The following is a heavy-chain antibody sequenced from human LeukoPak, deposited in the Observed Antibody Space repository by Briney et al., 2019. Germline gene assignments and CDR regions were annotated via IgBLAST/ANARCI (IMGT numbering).Heavy chain of an antibody. CDR3: ARVLEGYCSGGSCYVLFY. J-gene: IGHJ4*02. D-gene: IGHD2-15*01. CDR1: GFTFSSYA. CDR2: ISYDGSNK. Sequence: GRSLRLSCAASGFTFSSYAMHWVRQAPGKGLEWVAVISYDGSNKYYADSVKGRFTISRDNSKNTLYLQMNSLRAEDTAVYYCARVLEGYCSGGSCYVLFYWGQGTLVTVSS. V-gene: IGHV3-30*04.